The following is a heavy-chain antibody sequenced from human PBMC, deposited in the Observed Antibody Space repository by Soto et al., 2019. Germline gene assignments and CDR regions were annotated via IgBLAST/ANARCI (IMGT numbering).Heavy chain of an antibody. CDR1: GYTFTSYA. CDR3: ARVTLYSYGIFDY. Sequence: ASVKVSCKASGYTFTSYAMHWVRQAPGQRLEWMGWINAGNGNTKYSQKFQGRVTITRDTSASTAYMELSSLRSEDTAVYYCARVTLYSYGIFDYWGQGTLVTVSS. V-gene: IGHV1-3*01. D-gene: IGHD5-18*01. J-gene: IGHJ4*02. CDR2: INAGNGNT.